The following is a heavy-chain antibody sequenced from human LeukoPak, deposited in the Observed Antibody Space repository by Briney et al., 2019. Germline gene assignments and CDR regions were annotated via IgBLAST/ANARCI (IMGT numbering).Heavy chain of an antibody. D-gene: IGHD3-10*01. CDR2: ISGSGGST. Sequence: GGSLRLSCAASEFTFRDYAMSWVRQAPEKGLEWVSIISGSGGSTNYADSVKCRFTISRDNTKNALYLQMNSLRAEDTALYYCAKPGYGPGSFNYPYFDYWGQGALVTVSS. CDR3: AKPGYGPGSFNYPYFDY. V-gene: IGHV3-23*01. CDR1: EFTFRDYA. J-gene: IGHJ4*02.